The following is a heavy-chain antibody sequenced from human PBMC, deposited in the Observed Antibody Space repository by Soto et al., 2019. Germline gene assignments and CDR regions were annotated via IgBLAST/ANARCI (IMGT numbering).Heavy chain of an antibody. V-gene: IGHV1-18*01. CDR3: SFALGYSGYAGMDV. CDR1: GYTFTIYG. Sequence: QVQLVQSGGEVKKPGASVKVSCKASGYTFTIYGINWVRQAPGQGLEWMGWISPDNGNTNYAQKLQGRVTMTTDTSTSTAYMELRRLRSDDTAVYYWSFALGYSGYAGMDVWCQGATVTVSS. J-gene: IGHJ6*02. D-gene: IGHD5-12*01. CDR2: ISPDNGNT.